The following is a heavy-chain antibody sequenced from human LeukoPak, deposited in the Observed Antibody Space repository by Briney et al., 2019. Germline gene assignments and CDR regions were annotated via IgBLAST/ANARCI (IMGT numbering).Heavy chain of an antibody. V-gene: IGHV3-23*01. D-gene: IGHD6-19*01. Sequence: GGSLRLSCAASGFTFTRYAMAWVRQAPGKGLEWVSSVIATDASTRYADSVRGRFTISRDNFRNTVYLQMNSLRAEDTAVYYCARGWALAGNPNWFDPWGQGTLVTVSS. CDR2: VIATDAST. J-gene: IGHJ5*02. CDR3: ARGWALAGNPNWFDP. CDR1: GFTFTRYA.